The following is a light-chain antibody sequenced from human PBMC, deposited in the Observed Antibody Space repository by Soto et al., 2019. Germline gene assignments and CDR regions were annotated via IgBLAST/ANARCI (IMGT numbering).Light chain of an antibody. Sequence: QSALTQPASVSGSPGQSITISCTGTSSDVGGYNYVSWYQQHPGKAPKLMIYDVSNRPSGVSNRFSGSKSGNTASLTICGLHAEEEADYYCSSSTSSSTRVFGRGTQLTVL. CDR1: SSDVGGYNY. V-gene: IGLV2-14*01. CDR3: SSSTSSSTRV. CDR2: DVS. J-gene: IGLJ3*02.